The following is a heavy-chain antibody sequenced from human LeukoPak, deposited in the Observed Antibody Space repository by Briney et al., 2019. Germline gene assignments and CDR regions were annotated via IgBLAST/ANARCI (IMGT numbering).Heavy chain of an antibody. CDR3: ARRSDYYDILNL. J-gene: IGHJ3*01. D-gene: IGHD3-22*01. CDR1: GGSISNYY. CDR2: IYYTGST. Sequence: SETLYLTCTVSGGSISNYYLPWIRQPPGQGLEWIGYIYYTGSTNYNPSLKSRVTISVDTSKNQFSLKLSSVTAADTAVYYCARRSDYYDILNLWGQGTMVTVSS. V-gene: IGHV4-59*01.